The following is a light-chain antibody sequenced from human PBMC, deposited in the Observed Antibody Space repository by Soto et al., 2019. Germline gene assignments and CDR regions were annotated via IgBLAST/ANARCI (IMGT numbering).Light chain of an antibody. CDR2: EAS. Sequence: EIVLAQSPATLSLSPGERATLSCAASQSLPSYYFAWDQQKPGLAPRLLISEASNRAAGIPARFSGIGSGTDFTLTISRLEPEDFAVYYWQQYGSSSPITFGGGTKVEIK. J-gene: IGKJ4*01. CDR1: QSLPSYY. CDR3: QQYGSSSPIT. V-gene: IGKV3D-20*01.